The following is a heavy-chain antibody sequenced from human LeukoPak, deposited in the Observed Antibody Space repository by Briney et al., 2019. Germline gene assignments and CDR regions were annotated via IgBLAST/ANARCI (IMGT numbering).Heavy chain of an antibody. CDR2: ISSSGSTI. D-gene: IGHD6-6*01. CDR3: ATLDSSREYFQH. CDR1: GFTFSSYE. Sequence: GGSLRLSCAASGFTFSSYEMNWVRQAPGKGLEWVSYISSSGSTIYYADSVKGRFTISRDDAKNSLYLQMNSLRAEDTAVYYCATLDSSREYFQHWGQGTLVTVSS. J-gene: IGHJ1*01. V-gene: IGHV3-48*03.